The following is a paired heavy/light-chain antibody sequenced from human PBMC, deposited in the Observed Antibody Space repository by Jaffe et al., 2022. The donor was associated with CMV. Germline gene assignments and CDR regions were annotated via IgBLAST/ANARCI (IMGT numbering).Light chain of an antibody. CDR1: QSLLHSNGYNY. CDR3: MQALQTPPVT. J-gene: IGKJ4*01. CDR2: LGS. Sequence: DIVMTQSPLSLPVTPGEPASISCRSSQSLLHSNGYNYLDWYLQKPGKSPQLLIYLGSNRASGVPDRFSGSGSGTDFTLKISRVEAEDVGVYYCMQALQTPPVTFGGGTKVEIK. V-gene: IGKV2-28*01.
Heavy chain of an antibody. J-gene: IGHJ1*01. Sequence: QVQLVQSGAEVKKPGASVKVSCKASGYTFTSYGISWVRQAPGQGLEWMGWISAYNGNTNYAQKLQGRVTMTTDTSTSTAYMELRSLRSDDTAVYYCARVKLYYYDSSGYQEYFQHWGQGTLVTVSS. CDR2: ISAYNGNT. V-gene: IGHV1-18*04. D-gene: IGHD3-22*01. CDR1: GYTFTSYG. CDR3: ARVKLYYYDSSGYQEYFQH.